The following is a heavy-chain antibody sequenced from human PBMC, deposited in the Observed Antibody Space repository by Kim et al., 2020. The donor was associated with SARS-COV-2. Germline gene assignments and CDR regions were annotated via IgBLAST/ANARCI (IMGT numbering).Heavy chain of an antibody. CDR3: ARRLWFGELSYHFDY. D-gene: IGHD3-10*01. Sequence: PSFQGQVTLSADKSISTAYLQWSSLKASDTAMYYCARRLWFGELSYHFDYWGQGTLVTVSS. V-gene: IGHV5-51*01. J-gene: IGHJ4*02.